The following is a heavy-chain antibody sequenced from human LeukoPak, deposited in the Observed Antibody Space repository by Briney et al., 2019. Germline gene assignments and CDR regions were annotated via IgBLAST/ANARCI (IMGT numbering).Heavy chain of an antibody. CDR1: GFTFSSYS. Sequence: GGSLRLSCAASGFTFSSYSMNWVRQAPGKGLEWVSSLSSSSSYMYYVDSVKGRFTISRDNAKNSLSLQMNSLRAEDTAVYYCARGADYHILTGPYDYWGQGTLVTVSS. D-gene: IGHD3-9*01. CDR3: ARGADYHILTGPYDY. J-gene: IGHJ4*02. CDR2: LSSSSSYM. V-gene: IGHV3-21*01.